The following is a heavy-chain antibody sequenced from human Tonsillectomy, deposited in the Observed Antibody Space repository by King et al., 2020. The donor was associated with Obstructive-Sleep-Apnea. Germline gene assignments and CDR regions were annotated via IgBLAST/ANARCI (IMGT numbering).Heavy chain of an antibody. D-gene: IGHD3-22*01. V-gene: IGHV3-11*01. J-gene: IGHJ4*02. Sequence: VQLVESGGGLVKPGGSLRLSCAASGFTFSDYYMSWIRQAPGKGLEWISYISSSGRTIHYADSVKGRFTISRDNAKNSVYLQMNSLRAEDTAVYYCAGVCDLDSIFSPSSTFVYSGQGPLFTVSS. CDR2: ISSSGRTI. CDR3: AGVCDLDSIFSPSSTFVY. CDR1: GFTFSDYY.